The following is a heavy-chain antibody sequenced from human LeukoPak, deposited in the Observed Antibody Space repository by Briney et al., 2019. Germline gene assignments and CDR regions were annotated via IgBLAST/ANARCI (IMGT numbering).Heavy chain of an antibody. J-gene: IGHJ4*02. CDR2: ISDDSSTI. V-gene: IGHV3-48*01. D-gene: IGHD5-18*01. Sequence: GGSLRLSCAASGFTFSSYAMSWVRQAPGKGLEWVSCISDDSSTIHYADSVKGRFTISRDNAENSLYLQMNSLRAEDTAVYYCARGGYNYGSVFDYWGQGTLVTVSS. CDR1: GFTFSSYA. CDR3: ARGGYNYGSVFDY.